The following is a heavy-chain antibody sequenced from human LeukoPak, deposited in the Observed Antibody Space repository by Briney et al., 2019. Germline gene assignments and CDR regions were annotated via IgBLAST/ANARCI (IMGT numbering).Heavy chain of an antibody. CDR3: ARARNGPHYFDY. V-gene: IGHV3-7*01. J-gene: IGHJ4*02. Sequence: GGSLRLSCAASGFTFTTYWMIWVRQAPGKGLEWVANIKQDGSGKFYVDSVKGRFTISSDNAKNSLYLQMNSLTAEDTAVYYCARARNGPHYFDYWGQGTLVTVSS. CDR2: IKQDGSGK. D-gene: IGHD1-14*01. CDR1: GFTFTTYW.